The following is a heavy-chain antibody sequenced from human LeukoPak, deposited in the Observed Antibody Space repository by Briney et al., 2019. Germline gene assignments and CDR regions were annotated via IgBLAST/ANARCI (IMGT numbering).Heavy chain of an antibody. D-gene: IGHD6-19*01. CDR3: ARAHQWSSGWYYFDY. CDR2: ISAYNGNT. V-gene: IGHV1-18*04. J-gene: IGHJ4*02. Sequence: AAVKDSSKASGYTFTIYGSSGVRQAPGQGGGRRGRISAYNGNTNNAQKLQGRVTITTDTTTSTAYMELRSLRSDDTAVYYCARAHQWSSGWYYFDYWGQGTLVTVSS. CDR1: GYTFTIYG.